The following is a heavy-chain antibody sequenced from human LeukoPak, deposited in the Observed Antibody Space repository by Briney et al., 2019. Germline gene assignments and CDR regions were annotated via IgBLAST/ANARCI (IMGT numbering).Heavy chain of an antibody. V-gene: IGHV3-21*04. CDR1: GFTFSSYS. CDR3: AKVVDIVASTPFDY. D-gene: IGHD5-12*01. J-gene: IGHJ4*02. Sequence: GGSLRLSCAASGFTFSSYSMNWVRQAPGKGLEWVSSISSSSSYIYYADSVKGRFTISRDNAKNSLYLQMNSLRAEDTAVYYCAKVVDIVASTPFDYWGQGTLVTVSS. CDR2: ISSSSSYI.